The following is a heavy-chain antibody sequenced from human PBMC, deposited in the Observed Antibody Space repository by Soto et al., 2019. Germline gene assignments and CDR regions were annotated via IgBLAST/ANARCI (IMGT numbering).Heavy chain of an antibody. J-gene: IGHJ5*02. D-gene: IGHD3-16*02. V-gene: IGHV4-61*08. CDR2: IYYSGST. CDR3: ARVPLRLGELSLYNWFDP. CDR1: VGSISSGGYY. Sequence: SETLSLTCTVSVGSISSGGYYWSWIRQHPGKGLEWIGYIYYSGSTNYNPSLKSRVTISVDTSKNQFSLKLSSVTAADTAVYYCARVPLRLGELSLYNWFDPWGQGTLVTVSS.